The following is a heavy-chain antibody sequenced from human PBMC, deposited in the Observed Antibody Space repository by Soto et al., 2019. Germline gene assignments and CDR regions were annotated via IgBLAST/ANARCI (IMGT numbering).Heavy chain of an antibody. CDR2: FYYTGST. CDR1: GGSFSPNY. J-gene: IGHJ4*02. CDR3: ARSMHYSDGSNYSPFDY. Sequence: SETLSLTCTVSGGSFSPNYWTWIRQPPGKGLEWIGYFYYTGSTNYNPSLKSRVTISIDASKNQFSLRLSSVTAADTAVYYCARSMHYSDGSNYSPFDYWGQGTLVTVSS. D-gene: IGHD3-22*01. V-gene: IGHV4-59*12.